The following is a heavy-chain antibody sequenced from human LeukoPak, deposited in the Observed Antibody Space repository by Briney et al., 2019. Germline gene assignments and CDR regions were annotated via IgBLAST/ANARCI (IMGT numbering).Heavy chain of an antibody. J-gene: IGHJ6*04. CDR2: ISSSSSYI. D-gene: IGHD5-12*01. V-gene: IGHV3-21*01. CDR1: GFTFSSYS. Sequence: GGSLRLSCAASGFTFSSYSMNWVRQAPGKRLEWVSSISSSSSYIYYADSVKGRFTISRDNAKNSLYLQMNSLRAEDTAVYYCARDLVATVVDVWGKGTTVTVSS. CDR3: ARDLVATVVDV.